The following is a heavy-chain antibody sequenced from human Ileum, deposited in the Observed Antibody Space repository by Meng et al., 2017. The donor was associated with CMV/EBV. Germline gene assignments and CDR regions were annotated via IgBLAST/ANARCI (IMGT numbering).Heavy chain of an antibody. V-gene: IGHV3-23*01. Sequence: FMFSNCAMHWVRPAPWKGLEWVSGIRGSGGSTYYADSVKGRFTISRDNSKNTLYLQMNSLRAEDTAVYYCAEVPYDYVWGSYRTLYYWGQGTLVTVSS. D-gene: IGHD3-16*02. CDR1: FMFSNCA. CDR2: IRGSGGST. J-gene: IGHJ4*02. CDR3: AEVPYDYVWGSYRTLYY.